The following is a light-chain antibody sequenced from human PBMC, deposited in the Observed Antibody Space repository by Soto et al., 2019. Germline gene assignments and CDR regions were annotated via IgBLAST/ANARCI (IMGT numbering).Light chain of an antibody. CDR2: SNN. CDR1: SSNIGRNT. V-gene: IGLV1-44*01. CDR3: AAWDDSLHGYV. Sequence: QAVVSQPPSASGTPGQRVTISCSGSSSNIGRNTVNWYQQLPGTAPKLLMYSNNQRPSGVPDRFSGSKSVTSASLAISGLQSEDEADYYCAAWDDSLHGYVFGPGTKLTVL. J-gene: IGLJ1*01.